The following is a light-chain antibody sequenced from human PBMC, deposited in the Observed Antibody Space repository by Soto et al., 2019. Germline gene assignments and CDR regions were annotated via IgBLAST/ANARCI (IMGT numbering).Light chain of an antibody. Sequence: EIVLTQSPGTLSLSPGERATLSCRASQSVGSNYLAWYEQKPGQAPRLLIYGASIRATGIPDRFSGSGSGTVFTLTISSLQPEDFATYYCQQGDSFPITFGQGTRLEIK. CDR3: QQGDSFPIT. V-gene: IGKV3-20*01. J-gene: IGKJ5*01. CDR2: GAS. CDR1: QSVGSNY.